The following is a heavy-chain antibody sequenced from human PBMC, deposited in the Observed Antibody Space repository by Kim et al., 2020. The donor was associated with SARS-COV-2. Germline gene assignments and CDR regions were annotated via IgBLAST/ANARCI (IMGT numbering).Heavy chain of an antibody. Sequence: ASVKVSCKASGYTFTSYDINWVRQATGQGLEWMGRTNPNSGNTVYAQKFQGRVTMTRNTSIRTAYMELSSLRSGDTAVYYCVRGDSGYDYLSDYWGQGTLVTVSS. J-gene: IGHJ4*02. V-gene: IGHV1-8*01. CDR2: TNPNSGNT. D-gene: IGHD5-12*01. CDR3: VRGDSGYDYLSDY. CDR1: GYTFTSYD.